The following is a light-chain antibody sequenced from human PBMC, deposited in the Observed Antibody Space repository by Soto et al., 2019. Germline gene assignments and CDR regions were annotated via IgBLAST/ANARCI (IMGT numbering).Light chain of an antibody. J-gene: IGLJ1*01. V-gene: IGLV2-14*01. CDR3: FSYRISSYV. Sequence: QSALTQPASVSGSPGQSITISCTGTSGDVGGYKYVSWYQHHPGKAPKLMIYEVSNRPSGVSDRFSGSKSGNTASLTISGLQAEDEAEYYCFSYRISSYVFGTGTKVTVL. CDR2: EVS. CDR1: SGDVGGYKY.